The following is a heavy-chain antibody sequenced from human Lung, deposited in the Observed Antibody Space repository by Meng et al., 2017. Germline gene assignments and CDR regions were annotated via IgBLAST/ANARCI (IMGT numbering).Heavy chain of an antibody. D-gene: IGHD3-10*01. CDR1: GGSISSSNW. J-gene: IGHJ5*02. CDR3: ARGSITMVRGVSVFDP. Sequence: QGDLAGSGPGLVKPSGTLSPPCAVSGGSISSSNWWSWVRQPPGKGLEWIGEIYHSGSTNYNPSLKSRVTISVDKSKNQFSLKLSSVTAADTAVYYCARGSITMVRGVSVFDPWGQGTLVTVSS. V-gene: IGHV4-4*02. CDR2: IYHSGST.